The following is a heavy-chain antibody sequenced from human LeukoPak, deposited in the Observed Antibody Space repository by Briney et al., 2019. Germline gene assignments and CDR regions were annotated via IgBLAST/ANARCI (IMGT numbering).Heavy chain of an antibody. J-gene: IGHJ4*02. CDR1: GDSIRSGTYY. CDR3: ARLRQDYYYDSSGSSSYFDY. V-gene: IGHV4-39*01. CDR2: IYYSGST. D-gene: IGHD3-22*01. Sequence: PSETLSLTCKVSGDSIRSGTYYWGWIHQPPGKGLEWIGSIYYSGSTYYNPSLKSRFTISVDTSKNQFSLKLSSVTAADTAVYYCARLRQDYYYDSSGSSSYFDYWGQGTLVTVSS.